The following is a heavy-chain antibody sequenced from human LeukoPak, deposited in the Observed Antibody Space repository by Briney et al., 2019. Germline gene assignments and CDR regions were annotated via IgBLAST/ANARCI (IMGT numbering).Heavy chain of an antibody. CDR3: ARDSDSGYGPFAS. J-gene: IGHJ4*02. CDR2: VHSGGTT. V-gene: IGHV3-53*01. Sequence: GGSLGLSCAASGFTVSNNYMSWVRQAPGKGLEWVSVVHSGGTTNYADSVQGRFTISRDNSKTTVYLHMNSLRAEDTAVYYCARDSDSGYGPFASWGQGTLVTVSS. CDR1: GFTVSNNY. D-gene: IGHD5-12*01.